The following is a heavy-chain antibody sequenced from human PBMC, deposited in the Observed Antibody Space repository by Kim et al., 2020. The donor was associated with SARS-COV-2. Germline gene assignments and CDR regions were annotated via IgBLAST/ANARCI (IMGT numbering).Heavy chain of an antibody. CDR3: ARESSSGWYDEVGFDP. CDR2: ISSSSSTI. V-gene: IGHV3-48*02. D-gene: IGHD6-19*01. CDR1: GFTFSSYS. J-gene: IGHJ5*02. Sequence: GGSLRLSCAASGFTFSSYSMNWVRQAPGKGLEWVSYISSSSSTIYYADSVKGRFTISRDNAKNSLYLQMNSLRDEDTAVYYCARESSSGWYDEVGFDPWGQGTLVTVSS.